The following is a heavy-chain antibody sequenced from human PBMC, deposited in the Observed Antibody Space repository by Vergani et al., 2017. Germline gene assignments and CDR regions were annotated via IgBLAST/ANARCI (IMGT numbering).Heavy chain of an antibody. CDR1: GYTFTEYY. Sequence: EVQMEQSGAEVKRPGATLKISRTLSGYTFTEYYIHWVPQAPGKGLEWMGLVDPKDGETIYAAKFQGRVTITSDTSTDTAYVEVRRLRSDDTAVYFCATDALARGYAMDVWGQGTTVTVSS. CDR3: ATDALARGYAMDV. V-gene: IGHV1-69-2*01. D-gene: IGHD3-10*01. J-gene: IGHJ6*02. CDR2: VDPKDGET.